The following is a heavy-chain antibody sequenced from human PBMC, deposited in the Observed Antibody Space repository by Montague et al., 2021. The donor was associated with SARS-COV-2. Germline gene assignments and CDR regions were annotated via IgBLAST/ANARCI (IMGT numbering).Heavy chain of an antibody. V-gene: IGHV4-38-2*02. CDR1: GYSISSGYF. D-gene: IGHD2-21*01. J-gene: IGHJ5*01. CDR3: ARAYCGGDCNYLYIWFDS. Sequence: SETLSLTCSVPGYSISSGYFWGWIRQPPGKGLEWIGAIYHGGFTXXNPXXXSRLTMSLDTSKNQFSLRLSSVTAADTAIYYCARAYCGGDCNYLYIWFDSWGQGALVTVSS. CDR2: IYHGGFT.